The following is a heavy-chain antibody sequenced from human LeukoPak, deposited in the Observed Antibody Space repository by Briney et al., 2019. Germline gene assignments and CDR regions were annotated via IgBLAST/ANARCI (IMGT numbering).Heavy chain of an antibody. CDR3: VRDRGESYFDY. V-gene: IGHV3-33*01. J-gene: IGHJ4*02. CDR1: RFTFSSYG. Sequence: GGSLRLSCAASRFTFSSYGMHCVRQAPGKGLEWVTFIWYDGSNKYYADSVKGRFTISRDNSKNTLYLQMNTLRAEDTAMYYCVRDRGESYFDYWGQGTLLTVSS. D-gene: IGHD3-16*01. CDR2: IWYDGSNK.